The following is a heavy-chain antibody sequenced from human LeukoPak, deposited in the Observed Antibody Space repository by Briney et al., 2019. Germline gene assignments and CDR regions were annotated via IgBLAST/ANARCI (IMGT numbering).Heavy chain of an antibody. CDR2: ISGSGTST. CDR3: AKRYGDSEGN. Sequence: PGGSLRLSCAASGFTFSSYAMSWVRQAPGKGLEWVSAISGSGTSTYYADSVKGRFTISRDNSKNTLYLQMNFLRAEDTAVYYCAKRYGDSEGNWGQGTLVTVSS. D-gene: IGHD4-17*01. V-gene: IGHV3-23*01. CDR1: GFTFSSYA. J-gene: IGHJ4*02.